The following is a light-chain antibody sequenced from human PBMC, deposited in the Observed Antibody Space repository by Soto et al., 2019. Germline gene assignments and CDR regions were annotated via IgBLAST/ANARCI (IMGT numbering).Light chain of an antibody. J-gene: IGLJ1*01. CDR3: SSYTSSSTYV. Sequence: QSVLPQPASVSGSPGQSITISCTGTSSDVGGYNYVSWYQQHPGKAPKLMIYDVSNRPSGVSNRFSGSESGNTASLTISGLQAEDEADYYCSSYTSSSTYVFGTGTKVTVL. CDR2: DVS. CDR1: SSDVGGYNY. V-gene: IGLV2-14*01.